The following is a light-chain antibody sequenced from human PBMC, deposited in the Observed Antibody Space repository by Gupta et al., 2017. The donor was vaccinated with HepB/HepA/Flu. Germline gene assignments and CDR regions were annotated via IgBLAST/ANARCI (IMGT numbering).Light chain of an antibody. Sequence: DIQETQFSTLLSGAGGDRITITCRASQNLDRYLNWFQQRPGKAPKLLIYMASTLQTGVPSRISGTGSGTDFTLTISSLQPEDFATYFCQQTYSPPLTFGGGTKVEIK. V-gene: IGKV1-39*01. J-gene: IGKJ4*01. CDR1: QNLDRY. CDR3: QQTYSPPLT. CDR2: MAS.